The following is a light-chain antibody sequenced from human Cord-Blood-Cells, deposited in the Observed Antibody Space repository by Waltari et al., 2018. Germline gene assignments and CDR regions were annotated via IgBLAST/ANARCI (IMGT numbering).Light chain of an antibody. J-gene: IGLJ2*01. V-gene: IGLV2-11*01. CDR2: DVS. CDR1: SSDVGGYNH. CDR3: SSYAGSYTVV. Sequence: SALTQPHSVSGPPGQSVTISCPRTSSDVGGYNHVSCYQHHPGKAPKLIIYDVSKRPSGVPDRFSGSKPCNTASLTISGLQAEDEADYYCSSYAGSYTVVFGGGTKLTVL.